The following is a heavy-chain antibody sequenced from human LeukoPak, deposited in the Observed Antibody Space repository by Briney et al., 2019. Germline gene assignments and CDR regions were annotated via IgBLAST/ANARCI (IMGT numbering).Heavy chain of an antibody. J-gene: IGHJ4*02. CDR2: MSGSGDSI. CDR3: AKGMRGSGTYYKDSYDC. CDR1: GFTFSNYG. V-gene: IGHV3-23*01. Sequence: GGSLRLSCAASGFTFSNYGMNWVRQAPGMGLEWVSGMSGSGDSIYYADSAKGRFTISRDNSKNTLYLQMNSLRAEDTAVYYCAKGMRGSGTYYKDSYDCWGQGTLVTVSS. D-gene: IGHD3-10*01.